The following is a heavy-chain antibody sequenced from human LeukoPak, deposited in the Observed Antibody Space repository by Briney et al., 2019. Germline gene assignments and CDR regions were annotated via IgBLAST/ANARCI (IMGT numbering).Heavy chain of an antibody. CDR3: ARETSQKGAHYMDV. CDR1: GGSISSSSYY. D-gene: IGHD3-16*01. J-gene: IGHJ6*03. V-gene: IGHV4-39*07. Sequence: SETLSLTCTVSGGSISSSSYYWGWIRQPPGKGLEWIGSIYYSGSTYYNPSLKSRVTISVDTSKNQFSLKLNSVTAADTAVYYCARETSQKGAHYMDVWGKGTTVTISS. CDR2: IYYSGST.